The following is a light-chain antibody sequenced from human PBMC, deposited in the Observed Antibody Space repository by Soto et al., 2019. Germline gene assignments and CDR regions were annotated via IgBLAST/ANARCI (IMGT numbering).Light chain of an antibody. CDR3: QQYGSSPPRYT. CDR2: GAS. CDR1: QSVSSSY. V-gene: IGKV3-20*01. J-gene: IGKJ2*01. Sequence: EIVLTQSPGTLSLSPGERATLTCRASQSVSSSYLAWYQQKPGQAPRLLIYGASSRATGIPDRFSGSGSGTGFTLTISRLEPEDFALYYCQQYGSSPPRYTFGQGTKLEIK.